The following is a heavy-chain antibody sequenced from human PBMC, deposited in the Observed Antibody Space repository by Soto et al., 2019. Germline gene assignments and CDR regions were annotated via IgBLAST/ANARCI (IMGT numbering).Heavy chain of an antibody. Sequence: YTCHWVRQAPGKGLEWVSLISWDGGSTYYAVSSKGRFTISSDNSENSLYLQLNSLRTEDTAFFYCPKDCPSRARRAFCLDPQG. CDR3: PKDCPSRARRAFCLDP. CDR1: YT. J-gene: IGHJ5*02. D-gene: IGHD3-3*02. CDR2: ISWDGGST. V-gene: IGHV3-43*01.